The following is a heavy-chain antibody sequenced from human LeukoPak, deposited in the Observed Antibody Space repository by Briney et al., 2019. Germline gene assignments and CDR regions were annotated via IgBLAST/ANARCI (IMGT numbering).Heavy chain of an antibody. J-gene: IGHJ4*02. CDR3: AREVDCSGGRCYRGEFDY. V-gene: IGHV3-33*01. CDR1: GFTFSTYA. Sequence: GRSLRLSCAASGFTFSTYAMHWVRQAPGKGLEWVAVIWYDGGNEHYVDSVKGRFTISRDNSINTLSLQMNSLRVEDTAVYYCAREVDCSGGRCYRGEFDYWGQGTLVTVSS. D-gene: IGHD2-15*01. CDR2: IWYDGGNE.